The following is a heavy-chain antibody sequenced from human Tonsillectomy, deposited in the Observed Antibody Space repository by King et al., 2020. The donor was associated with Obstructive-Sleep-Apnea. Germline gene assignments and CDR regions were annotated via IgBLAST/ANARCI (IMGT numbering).Heavy chain of an antibody. CDR1: GFTLSSYS. V-gene: IGHV3-21*01. CDR2: ISSSSGYI. Sequence: VQLVESGGGLVKPGGSLRLSCAASGFTLSSYSMNWVRQAPGKGLEWVSSISSSSGYIYYADSVKGRFTISRDNAKNSLCLQMNSRRAEDTAVYYCAGDEESAVAGTGTFYFYYYVMDVWGQGTTVTVSS. D-gene: IGHD6-19*01. J-gene: IGHJ6*02. CDR3: AGDEESAVAGTGTFYFYYYVMDV.